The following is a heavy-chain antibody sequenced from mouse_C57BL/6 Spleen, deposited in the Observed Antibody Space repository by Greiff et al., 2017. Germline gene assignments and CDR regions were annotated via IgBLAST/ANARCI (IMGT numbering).Heavy chain of an antibody. D-gene: IGHD1-1*01. Sequence: QVQLKESGAELVKPGASVKMSCKASGYTFTSYWITWVKQRPGQGLEWIGDIYPGSGSTNYNEKFKSKATLTVDTSSSTAYMQLSSLTSEDSAVYYCARRYRDWGQGTLVTVSA. CDR1: GYTFTSYW. CDR3: ARRYRD. CDR2: IYPGSGST. V-gene: IGHV1-55*01. J-gene: IGHJ3*01.